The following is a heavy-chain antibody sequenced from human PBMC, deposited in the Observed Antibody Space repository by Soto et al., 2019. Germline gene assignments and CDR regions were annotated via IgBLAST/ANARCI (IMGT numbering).Heavy chain of an antibody. CDR3: AKESTVGSPGDYFDS. Sequence: GGSLRLSCAASGFTFSSYDMNWVRQAPGKGLEWVSAIGVYANTYYADSVKGRFTISRDDSRNTVHLQLNSLRVDDTAVYYCAKESTVGSPGDYFDSWGQGTLVTGSS. CDR1: GFTFSSYD. J-gene: IGHJ4*02. V-gene: IGHV3-23*01. CDR2: IGVYANT. D-gene: IGHD1-26*01.